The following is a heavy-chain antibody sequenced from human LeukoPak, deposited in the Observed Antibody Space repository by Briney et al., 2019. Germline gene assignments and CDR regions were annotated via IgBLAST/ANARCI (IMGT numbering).Heavy chain of an antibody. CDR2: ISYDGSNT. CDR1: GFTFSSYA. D-gene: IGHD4-17*01. Sequence: GKSLRLSCAASGFTFSSYAMHWVRQAPGKGLEWVALISYDGSNTYYADSVKGRFTISRDNSKNTLYLQMNSLRAEDTAVYYCVREDDYGDFFDYWGQGTLVTVSS. J-gene: IGHJ4*02. V-gene: IGHV3-30-3*01. CDR3: VREDDYGDFFDY.